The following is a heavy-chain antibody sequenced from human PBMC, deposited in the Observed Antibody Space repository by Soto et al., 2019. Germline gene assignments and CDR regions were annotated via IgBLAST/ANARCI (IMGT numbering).Heavy chain of an antibody. V-gene: IGHV3-13*01. J-gene: IGHJ6*02. CDR2: ITTAGDT. CDR1: GVTVSNDD. CDR3: ARELHGGSYGMDV. Sequence: GSLRLSCAASGVTVSNDDMDGGRQVTGKGLEWVSGITTAGDTYYPGSVKGRFTISREKAKNSLYLQMNSLSAGDTAVYYCARELHGGSYGMDVWGQGTTVTVSS.